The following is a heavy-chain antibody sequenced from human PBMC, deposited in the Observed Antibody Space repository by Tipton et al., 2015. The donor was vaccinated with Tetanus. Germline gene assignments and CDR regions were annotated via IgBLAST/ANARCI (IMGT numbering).Heavy chain of an antibody. V-gene: IGHV4-39*02. D-gene: IGHD5-24*01. J-gene: IGHJ5*02. CDR1: GGSISDKKYY. CDR3: ARHLYGYWFDP. Sequence: LRLSCTVSGGSISDKKYYWGWIRQAPGKGLEWIVSIYFKGDTYYSPSLKSRLTIDVDTSQNLFSLKVTSVTTADTAVYYCARHLYGYWFDPWGPGALVTVSS. CDR2: IYFKGDT.